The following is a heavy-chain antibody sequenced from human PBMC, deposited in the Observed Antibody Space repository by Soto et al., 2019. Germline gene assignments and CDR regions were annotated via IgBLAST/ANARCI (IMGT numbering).Heavy chain of an antibody. Sequence: SETLSLTCTVSGGSISSGGYYWSWIRQHPGKGLEWIGYIYYSGSTYYNPSLKSRVTISVDTSKNQFSLKLSSVAAADTAVYYCSSSSWYGAGHYYMDVCGKGTTVTVSS. V-gene: IGHV4-31*03. J-gene: IGHJ6*03. CDR3: SSSSWYGAGHYYMDV. CDR1: GGSISSGGYY. CDR2: IYYSGST. D-gene: IGHD6-13*01.